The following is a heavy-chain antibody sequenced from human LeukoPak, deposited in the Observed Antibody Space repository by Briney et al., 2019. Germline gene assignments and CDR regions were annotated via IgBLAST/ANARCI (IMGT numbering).Heavy chain of an antibody. J-gene: IGHJ4*02. Sequence: GGSLRLSCAASGFTFSRFWMDPVRQAPGKGLVWVSCIKSDGSSTSYADSVKGRFTISRDNAKNTLYLQMNSLRAEDTAVYYCARLNVVVPAIRDYWGQGTLVTVSS. CDR3: ARLNVVVPAIRDY. CDR1: GFTFSRFW. CDR2: IKSDGSST. V-gene: IGHV3-74*01. D-gene: IGHD2-21*02.